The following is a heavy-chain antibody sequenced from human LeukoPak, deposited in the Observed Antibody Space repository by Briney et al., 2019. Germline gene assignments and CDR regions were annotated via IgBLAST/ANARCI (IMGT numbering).Heavy chain of an antibody. J-gene: IGHJ4*02. CDR2: INPSGGST. D-gene: IGHD2-2*01. Sequence: SVKVPSKPSGDTFTSYYMHWVRHAPGQGLEWMGIINPSGGSTSYAQKFQGRVTTTRDTSTSTVYMELSSLRSEDTAVYYCARVESSYASDYWGQGTLVTVSS. CDR3: ARVESSYASDY. CDR1: GDTFTSYY. V-gene: IGHV1-46*01.